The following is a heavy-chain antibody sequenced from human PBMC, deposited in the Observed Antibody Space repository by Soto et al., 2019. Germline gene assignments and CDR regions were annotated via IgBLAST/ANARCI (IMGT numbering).Heavy chain of an antibody. CDR3: ARGLSGYYGFDY. D-gene: IGHD5-12*01. CDR2: IKGDGTNT. Sequence: EVQLVESGGGLVQCGGSLRHSCAASGFTFSSYWMHWVRQVPGKGLVWVSRIKGDGTNTGYADSVKGRFTISRDNVKNTLYLQMNSLRAEDTAVYYCARGLSGYYGFDYWGQGTLVTVSS. J-gene: IGHJ4*02. V-gene: IGHV3-74*01. CDR1: GFTFSSYW.